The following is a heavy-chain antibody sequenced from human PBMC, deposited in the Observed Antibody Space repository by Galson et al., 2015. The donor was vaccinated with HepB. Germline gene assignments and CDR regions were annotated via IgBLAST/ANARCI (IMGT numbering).Heavy chain of an antibody. V-gene: IGHV2-5*02. J-gene: IGHJ4*02. Sequence: PALVKPTQTLTLTCTFSGFSLNSRGVGVGWIRQPPGKALEWLALIFWDADQRYTPLLKSRLSVTKDTSNNQVVLKLTSVDPVDTATYYCAHMDLGLTSFAYWGQGTLVTVSS. CDR2: IFWDADQ. CDR1: GFSLNSRGVG. D-gene: IGHD3/OR15-3a*01. CDR3: AHMDLGLTSFAY.